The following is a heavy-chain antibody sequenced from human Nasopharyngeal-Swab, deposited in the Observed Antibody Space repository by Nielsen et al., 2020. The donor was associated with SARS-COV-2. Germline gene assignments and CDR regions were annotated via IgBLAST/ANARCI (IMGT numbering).Heavy chain of an antibody. CDR1: GYTFTSYY. Sequence: ASVKVSCKASGYTFTSYYMHWVRQAPGQGLEWMGIINPSGGSTSYAQKFQGRVTMTRDTSISTAYMELSRLRSDDTAVYYCARAGGDYDSSGSDSWGQGTLVTVSS. CDR2: INPSGGST. J-gene: IGHJ4*02. D-gene: IGHD3-22*01. CDR3: ARAGGDYDSSGSDS. V-gene: IGHV1-46*01.